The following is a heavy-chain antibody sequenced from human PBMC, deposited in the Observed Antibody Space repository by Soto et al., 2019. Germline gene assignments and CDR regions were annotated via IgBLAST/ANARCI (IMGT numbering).Heavy chain of an antibody. CDR3: ARSSSSSWYGYFDY. Sequence: GGSLRLSCAASGFTFSSYAMHWVRQAPGKGLEWVAVISYDGSNKYYADSVKGRFTISRDNSKNTLYLQMNSLRAEDTDVYYCARSSSSSWYGYFDYWGQGTLVTVSS. D-gene: IGHD6-13*01. V-gene: IGHV3-30*04. J-gene: IGHJ4*02. CDR2: ISYDGSNK. CDR1: GFTFSSYA.